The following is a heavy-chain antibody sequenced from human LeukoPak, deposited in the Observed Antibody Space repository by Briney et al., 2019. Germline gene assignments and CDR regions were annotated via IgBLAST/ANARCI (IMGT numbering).Heavy chain of an antibody. D-gene: IGHD5-18*01. CDR1: GFTFSSYA. Sequence: GGSLRLSCAASGFTFSSYAMHWVRQAPGKGLEYVSAISSNGGSTYYANSVKGRFTISRDNSKNTLYLQMGSLRAEDTAVYYCASDSDSYGSLPIDSWGQGTLVTVSS. CDR3: ASDSDSYGSLPIDS. V-gene: IGHV3-64*01. CDR2: ISSNGGST. J-gene: IGHJ4*02.